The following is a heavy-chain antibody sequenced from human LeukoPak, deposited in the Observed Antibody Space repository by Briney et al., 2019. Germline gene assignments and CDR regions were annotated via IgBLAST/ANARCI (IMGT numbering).Heavy chain of an antibody. CDR1: GFTFSSYG. J-gene: IGHJ4*02. D-gene: IGHD3-10*01. CDR3: AMYGSGSYGYFDY. Sequence: GGSLRLSCVASGFTFSSYGMHWVRQAPGKGLEWVAVISYDGSNKYYADSVKGRFTISRDNSKNTLYLQMNSLRAEDTAVYYCAMYGSGSYGYFDYWGQGTLVTVSS. CDR2: ISYDGSNK. V-gene: IGHV3-30*03.